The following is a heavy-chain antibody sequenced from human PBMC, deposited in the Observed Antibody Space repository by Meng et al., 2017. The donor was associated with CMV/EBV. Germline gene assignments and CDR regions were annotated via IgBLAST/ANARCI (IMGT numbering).Heavy chain of an antibody. CDR1: AGSISSYY. V-gene: IGHV4-59*12. D-gene: IGHD2-2*03. Sequence: GSLRLSCTVSAGSISSYYWTWIRQPPGKGLEWVGYIYYNGNTNYNPSLKSRVTISVDTSKNQFSLKLSSVTAADTAVYYCARDLDISEYYYYGMDVWGQGTTVTVSS. J-gene: IGHJ6*02. CDR2: IYYNGNT. CDR3: ARDLDISEYYYYGMDV.